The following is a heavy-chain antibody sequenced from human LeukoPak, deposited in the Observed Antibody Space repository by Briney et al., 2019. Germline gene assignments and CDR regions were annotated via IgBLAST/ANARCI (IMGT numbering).Heavy chain of an antibody. J-gene: IGHJ4*02. CDR2: ISYDGSNK. CDR3: ARDHYSYGPDY. CDR1: GFTFSSYA. Sequence: GRSLRLSCAASGFTFSSYAMHWLRQAPGKGLEWVAVISYDGSNKYYADSVKGRFTISRDNSKNTLYLQMNSLRAEDTAVYYCARDHYSYGPDYWGQGTLVTVSS. V-gene: IGHV3-30-3*01. D-gene: IGHD5-18*01.